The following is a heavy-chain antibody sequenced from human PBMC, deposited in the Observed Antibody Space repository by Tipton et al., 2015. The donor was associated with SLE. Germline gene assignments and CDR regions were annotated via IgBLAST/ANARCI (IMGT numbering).Heavy chain of an antibody. CDR3: ARPSRYSSSWYRDAFDI. CDR2: ISYDGSNK. Sequence: SLRLSCAASGFTFSSYAMHWVRQAPGKGLEWVAVISYDGSNKYYADSVKGRFTISRDNSKNTLYLQMNSLRAEDTAVYYCARPSRYSSSWYRDAFDIWGQGTMVTVSS. CDR1: GFTFSSYA. V-gene: IGHV3-30-3*01. D-gene: IGHD6-13*01. J-gene: IGHJ3*02.